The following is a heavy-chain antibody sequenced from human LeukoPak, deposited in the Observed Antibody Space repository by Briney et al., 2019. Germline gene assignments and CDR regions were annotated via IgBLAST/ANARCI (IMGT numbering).Heavy chain of an antibody. J-gene: IGHJ5*02. CDR2: INHSGST. V-gene: IGHV4-34*01. Sequence: SETLSLTCAVYGGSFSGYYWSWIRQPPGKGLEWIGEINHSGSTNHNPSLKSRVTISVDTSKNRFSLKLSSVTAADTAVYYCARGRLLNSMVRGVSPPRGWFDPWGQGTLVTVSS. CDR3: ARGRLLNSMVRGVSPPRGWFDP. CDR1: GGSFSGYY. D-gene: IGHD3-10*01.